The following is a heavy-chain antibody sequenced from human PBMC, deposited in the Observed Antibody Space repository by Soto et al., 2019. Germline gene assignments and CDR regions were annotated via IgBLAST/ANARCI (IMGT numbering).Heavy chain of an antibody. CDR1: GGSISSGDYY. D-gene: IGHD2-21*02. Sequence: QVQLQESGPGLVKPSQTLSLTCTVSGGSISSGDYYWSWIRQPPGKGLEWIGYIFYTGITFHNPSLKSRVTISVDTSKNQLSLKLKSVTAADTAVYYCATYVVPTAIGMGWFDPWGQGTLVTVSS. CDR3: ATYVVPTAIGMGWFDP. V-gene: IGHV4-30-4*01. J-gene: IGHJ5*02. CDR2: IFYTGIT.